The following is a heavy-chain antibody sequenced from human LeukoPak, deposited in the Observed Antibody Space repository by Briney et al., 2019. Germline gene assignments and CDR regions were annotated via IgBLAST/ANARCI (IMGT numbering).Heavy chain of an antibody. CDR2: INPSGGST. Sequence: ASVTVSCTASGYTFTNYYMHWVRQAPGQGLEWVGIINPSGGSTSYAQKFQGRLTMTRDTSTSTVYMDLSSLRSEDTAVYYCASFIAVAGTEFDYWGQGTLVTVSS. V-gene: IGHV1-46*01. CDR1: GYTFTNYY. CDR3: ASFIAVAGTEFDY. D-gene: IGHD6-13*01. J-gene: IGHJ4*02.